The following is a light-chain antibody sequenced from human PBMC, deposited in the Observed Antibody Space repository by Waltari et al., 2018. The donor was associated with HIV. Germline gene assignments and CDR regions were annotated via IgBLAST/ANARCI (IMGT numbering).Light chain of an antibody. V-gene: IGLV1-40*01. Sequence: SVLTQPPSASRAPGQRVTISCSNVGSLNDVNWYQQLPGDAPKLIIYATNNRPSGVPDRFSGSKSSTSTSLAITGLQPEDEADYYYHSYDSSRSGVYVFGTGTKVTVL. CDR1: NVGSLND. J-gene: IGLJ1*01. CDR2: ATN. CDR3: HSYDSSRSGVYV.